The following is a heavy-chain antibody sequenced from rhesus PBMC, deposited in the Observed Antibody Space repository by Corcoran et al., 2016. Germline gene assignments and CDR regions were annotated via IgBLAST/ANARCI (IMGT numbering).Heavy chain of an antibody. CDR3: ARNAVATLGDY. CDR1: GGSISSGYG. CDR2: IFGSIGIT. D-gene: IGHD2-21*01. J-gene: IGHJ4*01. Sequence: QVQLQESGPGLVKPSETLSLTCAVSGGSISSGYGWSWIRQPPGKGLEWIGHIFGSIGITYHNPSLKARVTISTDTSKNQFSLKLSSVTAADTAVYYCARNAVATLGDYWGQGVLVTVSS. V-gene: IGHV4S7*01.